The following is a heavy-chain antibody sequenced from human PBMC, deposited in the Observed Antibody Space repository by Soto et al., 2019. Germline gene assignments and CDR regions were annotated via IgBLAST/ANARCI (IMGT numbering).Heavy chain of an antibody. CDR3: AKDILLGNSGSYPDAFDV. CDR1: GFTFDQHA. J-gene: IGHJ3*01. Sequence: EVQLVESGGGLAQPGRSLRLSCAASGFTFDQHAMHWVRQAPGKGLLWVSGISWNNGNIGYAAPVKGRFTISRDNAKNSLYLQMERLRTEDTALYYCAKDILLGNSGSYPDAFDVWGQGTMVTVSS. D-gene: IGHD1-26*01. CDR2: ISWNNGNI. V-gene: IGHV3-9*01.